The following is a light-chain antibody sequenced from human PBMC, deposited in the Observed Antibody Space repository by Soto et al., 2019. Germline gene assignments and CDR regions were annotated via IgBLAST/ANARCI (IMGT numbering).Light chain of an antibody. J-gene: IGKJ1*01. Sequence: DSQMTQSPTTLSAXVGYRVSIPCRASEIITNRLAWYQQKPGKAPKVLIYDASNLESGVPSRFSGFRSGTEFTLTISSLQPDDFATYYCQHYGGMWTFGQGTKVDI. CDR2: DAS. CDR1: EIITNR. V-gene: IGKV1-5*01. CDR3: QHYGGMWT.